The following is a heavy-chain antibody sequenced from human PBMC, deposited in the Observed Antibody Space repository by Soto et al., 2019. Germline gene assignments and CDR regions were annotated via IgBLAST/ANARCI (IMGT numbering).Heavy chain of an antibody. CDR1: GGSISSSTYY. CDR2: IYYSGST. CDR3: ANSYGDYVSY. Sequence: QLQLQESGPGLVKPSETLSLTCTVSGGSISSSTYYWGWIRQPPGKGLEWIGSIYYSGSTYYNPSLKSRVTIPADTSKNQFSLKLSSVTAADTAVYYCANSYGDYVSYWGQGTLVTVSS. V-gene: IGHV4-39*01. D-gene: IGHD4-17*01. J-gene: IGHJ4*02.